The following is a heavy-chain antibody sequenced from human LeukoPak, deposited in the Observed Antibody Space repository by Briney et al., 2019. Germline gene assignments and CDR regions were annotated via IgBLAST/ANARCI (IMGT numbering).Heavy chain of an antibody. D-gene: IGHD3-10*01. V-gene: IGHV4-59*12. Sequence: SETLSLTCTVSGGSISSYYWSWIRQPPGKGLEWIGYIYYSGSTNYNPSLKSRVTISVDTSKNQFSLKLSSVTAADTAVYYCARDDKYYYGSGSYYGNPVSPYWGQGTLVTVSS. CDR1: GGSISSYY. CDR3: ARDDKYYYGSGSYYGNPVSPY. CDR2: IYYSGST. J-gene: IGHJ4*02.